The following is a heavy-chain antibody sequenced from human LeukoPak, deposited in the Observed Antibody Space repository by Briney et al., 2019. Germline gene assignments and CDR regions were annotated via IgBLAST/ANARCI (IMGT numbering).Heavy chain of an antibody. J-gene: IGHJ4*02. D-gene: IGHD2-21*01. CDR3: ARAVRVIRPYYFDY. V-gene: IGHV4-59*08. Sequence: SETLSLTCTVSGGSISTYYWSWIRQPPGKGLEWIGYIYYTGSTNYNPSLKSRVTISVDTSKNQFSLKLSSVTAADTAVYYCARAVRVIRPYYFDYWGQGTLVTVSS. CDR2: IYYTGST. CDR1: GGSISTYY.